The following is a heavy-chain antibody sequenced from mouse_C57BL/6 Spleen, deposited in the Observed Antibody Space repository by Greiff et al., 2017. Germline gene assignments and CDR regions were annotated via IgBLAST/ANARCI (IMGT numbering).Heavy chain of an antibody. Sequence: EVKLVESGGGLVQPGGSLTLSCAASGFTFSDYYMYWVRQTPEKRLEWVAYISNGGGSTYYPDTVKGRFTISRDNAKNTLYLQMSRLKSEDTAMYYCARHPYAMDYWGQGTSVTVSS. CDR1: GFTFSDYY. J-gene: IGHJ4*01. V-gene: IGHV5-12*01. CDR2: ISNGGGST. CDR3: ARHPYAMDY.